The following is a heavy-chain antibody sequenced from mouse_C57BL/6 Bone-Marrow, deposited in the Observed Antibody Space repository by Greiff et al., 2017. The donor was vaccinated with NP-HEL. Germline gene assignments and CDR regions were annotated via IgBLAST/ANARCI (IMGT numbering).Heavy chain of an antibody. CDR2: ISSGGSYT. J-gene: IGHJ2*01. V-gene: IGHV5-6*01. Sequence: EVKLMESGGDLVKPGGSLKLSCAASGFTFSSYGMSWVRQTPDKRLEWVATISSGGSYTYYPDSVKGRFTIARDKAKNTLYLQMSSLKSEDTAMYYCARHRGGYWGQGTTLTVSS. CDR3: ARHRGGY. D-gene: IGHD3-3*01. CDR1: GFTFSSYG.